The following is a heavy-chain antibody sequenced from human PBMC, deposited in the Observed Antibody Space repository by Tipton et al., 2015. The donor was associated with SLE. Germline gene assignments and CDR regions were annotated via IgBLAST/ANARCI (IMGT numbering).Heavy chain of an antibody. D-gene: IGHD3-3*01. V-gene: IGHV4-39*07. CDR3: ARALPFNYDFWSGYSTDPFDV. Sequence: TLSLTCSVSGDSLSSNNYYWGWIRQSPAQGLEWIGTIHYAGGTYYNPSLRSRLTVSVDTSKNQFSLKLSSVTAADTAVYYCARALPFNYDFWSGYSTDPFDVWGQGTMVTVSA. CDR1: GDSLSSNNYY. CDR2: IHYAGGT. J-gene: IGHJ3*01.